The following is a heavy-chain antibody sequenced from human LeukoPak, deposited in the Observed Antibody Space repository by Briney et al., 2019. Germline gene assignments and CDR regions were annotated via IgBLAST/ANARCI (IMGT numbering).Heavy chain of an antibody. CDR1: GGSISSYY. V-gene: IGHV4-59*08. J-gene: IGHJ4*02. D-gene: IGHD5-12*01. Sequence: SETLSLTCTVSGGSISSYYWSWIRQPPGKGLEWIGHIYYSGSTNYNPSLKSRVTISVDTSKNQFSLKLSSVTAADTAVYYCARSVDIVAPDYWGQGTLVTVSS. CDR3: ARSVDIVAPDY. CDR2: IYYSGST.